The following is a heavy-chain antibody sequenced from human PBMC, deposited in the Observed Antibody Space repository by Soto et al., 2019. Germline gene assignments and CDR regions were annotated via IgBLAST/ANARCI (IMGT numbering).Heavy chain of an antibody. D-gene: IGHD6-19*01. CDR2: INAGNGNT. Sequence: QVQLVQSGAEEKKPGASVKVSCKASGYTFTGYAMHWVRQAPGQRLEWMGWINAGNGNTKYSQKFQGRVTLTRETSASTAYRELSSLRSEDTAVYYYARAVAVAADFDYWGQGTLVTVSS. J-gene: IGHJ4*02. V-gene: IGHV1-3*05. CDR3: ARAVAVAADFDY. CDR1: GYTFTGYA.